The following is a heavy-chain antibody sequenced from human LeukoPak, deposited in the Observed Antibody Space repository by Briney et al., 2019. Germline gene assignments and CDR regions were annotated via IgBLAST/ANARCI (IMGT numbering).Heavy chain of an antibody. V-gene: IGHV3-21*03. CDR1: GFTFSSYS. CDR2: ISSSSSYI. J-gene: IGHJ4*02. D-gene: IGHD6-19*01. Sequence: GGSLRLSCAASGFTFSSYSMNWVRQAPGKGLEWVSSISSSSSYIYYADSVKGRFTTSRDNAKNSLYLQMNSLRAEDTAVYYCARVRIYSSGWYGPFDYWGQGTLVTVS. CDR3: ARVRIYSSGWYGPFDY.